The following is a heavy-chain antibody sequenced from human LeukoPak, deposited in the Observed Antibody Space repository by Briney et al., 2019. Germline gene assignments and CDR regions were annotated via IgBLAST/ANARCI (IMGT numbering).Heavy chain of an antibody. CDR3: ARVDSSTLDY. CDR2: ISFDGTDA. J-gene: IGHJ4*02. D-gene: IGHD6-6*01. CDR1: GFTFSSYA. V-gene: IGHV3-30*04. Sequence: GTSLRLSCAAPGFTFSSYAIHWVRQAPGKGLEWVAVISFDGTDAFYADSVKGRFTISRDNSKNTLYLQMNSLRADDTAVYYCARVDSSTLDYWGQGTLVTVSS.